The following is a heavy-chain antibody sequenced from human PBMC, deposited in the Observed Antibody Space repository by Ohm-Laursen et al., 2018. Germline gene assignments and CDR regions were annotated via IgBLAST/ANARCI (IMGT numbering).Heavy chain of an antibody. CDR3: VGKDY. J-gene: IGHJ4*02. CDR2: LKQGGSEK. Sequence: SLRLSCAAPGFSISNYWMNWVRQVPGKGLEWVANLKQGGSEKYYADSVKGRFTISTDNAKNSLYLQMNSLRVEDTAVYYCVGKDYWGQGTLVTVSS. V-gene: IGHV3-7*01. CDR1: GFSISNYW.